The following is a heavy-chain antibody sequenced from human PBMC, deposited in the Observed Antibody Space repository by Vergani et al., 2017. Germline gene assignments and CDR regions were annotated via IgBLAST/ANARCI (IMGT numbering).Heavy chain of an antibody. J-gene: IGHJ4*02. V-gene: IGHV4-38-2*01. CDR1: GYSISSGYY. CDR3: ATPHDYSNYRRSGFDY. CDR2: IYHSGST. Sequence: QVQLQESGPGLVKPSETLSLTCAVSGYSISSGYYWGWIRQPPGKGLEWIGSIYHSGSTYYNPSLKSRVTISVDTSKNQFSLKLSSVTAADTAVYYCATPHDYSNYRRSGFDYWGQGTLVTVSS. D-gene: IGHD4-11*01.